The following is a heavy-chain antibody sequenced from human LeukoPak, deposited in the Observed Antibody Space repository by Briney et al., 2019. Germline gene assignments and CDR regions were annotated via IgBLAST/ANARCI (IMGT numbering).Heavy chain of an antibody. D-gene: IGHD3-22*01. CDR2: ISGSGGST. J-gene: IGHJ4*02. Sequence: GGXXRLSCAASGFTFSSYAMSWVRQAPGKGLEWVSAISGSGGSTYYADSVKGRFTISRDNSKNTLYLQMNSLRAEDRAVYYCAKAHYDSSGYYYAFDYWGQGTLVTVSS. V-gene: IGHV3-23*01. CDR3: AKAHYDSSGYYYAFDY. CDR1: GFTFSSYA.